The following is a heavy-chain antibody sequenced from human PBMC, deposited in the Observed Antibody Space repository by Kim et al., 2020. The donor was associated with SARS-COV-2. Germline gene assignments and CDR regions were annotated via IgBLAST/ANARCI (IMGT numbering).Heavy chain of an antibody. Sequence: NPSLKSRVTIYVDTSKNQFSLKLSSVTAADTAVYYCARHGGMATSRPYDYWGQGTLVTVSS. V-gene: IGHV4-39*01. D-gene: IGHD5-12*01. CDR3: ARHGGMATSRPYDY. J-gene: IGHJ4*02.